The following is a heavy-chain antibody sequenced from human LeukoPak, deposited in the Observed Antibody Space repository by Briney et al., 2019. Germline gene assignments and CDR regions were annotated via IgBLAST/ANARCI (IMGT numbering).Heavy chain of an antibody. D-gene: IGHD3-16*01. J-gene: IGHJ3*02. V-gene: IGHV4-59*01. CDR1: GGSISSYY. Sequence: SETLSLTCTVSGGSISSYYWSWIRQPPGKGLEWIGYIYYSGSTNYNPSLKSRVTISVDTSKNQFSLKLSSVTAADTAVYYCARDGGDDAFDIWGQGIMVTVSS. CDR2: IYYSGST. CDR3: ARDGGDDAFDI.